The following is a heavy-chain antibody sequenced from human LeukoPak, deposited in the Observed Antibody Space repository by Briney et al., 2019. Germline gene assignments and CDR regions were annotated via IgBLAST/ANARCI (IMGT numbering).Heavy chain of an antibody. Sequence: SETLSLTCTVSGVSISSYYWSWVRQPAGKGLEWIGRIYTSGSTNYNPSLKSRVTMSVDTSKNQFSLKLSSVTAADTAVYYCARAHSSSWYGDFDYWGQGTLVTVSS. CDR2: IYTSGST. CDR3: ARAHSSSWYGDFDY. J-gene: IGHJ4*02. V-gene: IGHV4-4*07. D-gene: IGHD6-13*01. CDR1: GVSISSYY.